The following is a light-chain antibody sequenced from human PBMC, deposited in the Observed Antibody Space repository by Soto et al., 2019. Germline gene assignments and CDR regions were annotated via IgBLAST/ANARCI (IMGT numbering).Light chain of an antibody. CDR3: NSYTTTNTLV. J-gene: IGLJ1*01. Sequence: QSALTQPASVSGSPGQSITISCTGTSSDVGDYNYVSWYQHHPGKAPKLMIYEVSNRPSGVSNRFSGSKSDNTASLTISGLQAEDEADYYCNSYTTTNTLVFGTGTKLTVL. CDR1: SSDVGDYNY. V-gene: IGLV2-14*01. CDR2: EVS.